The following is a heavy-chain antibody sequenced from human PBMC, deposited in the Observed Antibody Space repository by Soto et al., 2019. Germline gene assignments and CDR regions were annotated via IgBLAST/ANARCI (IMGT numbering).Heavy chain of an antibody. J-gene: IGHJ4*02. Sequence: PGGSLRLSCAASGLTLSSCAMRWVRQAPGKGLEWVSTISGGNTFYADSVKGRFTISRDTSKSTLYLHMNSLRAEDTAVYYCAKGGYDSSGHSLYNFDSWGQGNLVTVSS. V-gene: IGHV3-23*01. CDR1: GLTLSSCA. CDR2: ISGGNT. CDR3: AKGGYDSSGHSLYNFDS. D-gene: IGHD3-22*01.